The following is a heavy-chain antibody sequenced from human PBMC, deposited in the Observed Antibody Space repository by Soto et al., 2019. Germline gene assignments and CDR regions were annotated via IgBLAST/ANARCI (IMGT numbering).Heavy chain of an antibody. CDR2: IWYDGSIK. D-gene: IGHD2-8*02. CDR1: GFTFNTYG. Sequence: QVQLVESGGGVVQPGRSLRLSCAASGFTFNTYGMHWVRQAPGKGLEWLAIIWYDGSIKYYTDSVKGRFSISRDNSKNTMYLQMNSLRAEDTAVYYCARIDCTGNNCRPYYCYAMDVWGQGTAVTVSS. J-gene: IGHJ6*02. CDR3: ARIDCTGNNCRPYYCYAMDV. V-gene: IGHV3-33*08.